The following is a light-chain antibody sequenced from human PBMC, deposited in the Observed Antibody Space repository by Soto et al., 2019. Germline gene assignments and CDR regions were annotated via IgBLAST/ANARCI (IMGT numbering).Light chain of an antibody. J-gene: IGLJ1*01. V-gene: IGLV3-21*02. CDR1: NIGSKS. CDR3: QVWHSSSDHYV. Sequence: SYELTQQPSVSVAPGQTARITCGGNNIGSKSVHWYQQMPGQAPVLVVYDDSDRPSGIPERFSGSNSGNTATLTISRVKAGDEADYYCQVWHSSSDHYVFGTGTKVTVL. CDR2: DDS.